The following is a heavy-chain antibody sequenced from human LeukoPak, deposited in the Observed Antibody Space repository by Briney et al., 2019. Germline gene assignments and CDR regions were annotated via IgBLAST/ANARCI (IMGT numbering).Heavy chain of an antibody. CDR2: IIPIFGTA. J-gene: IGHJ6*02. CDR1: GYTFTGYY. V-gene: IGHV1-69*13. CDR3: ARDSYYDSSGYYYYYGMDV. D-gene: IGHD3-22*01. Sequence: ASVKVSCKASGYTFTGYYMHWARQAPGQGLEWMGGIIPIFGTANYAQKFQGRVTITADESTSTAYMELSSLRSEDTAVYYCARDSYYDSSGYYYYYGMDVWGQGTTVTVSS.